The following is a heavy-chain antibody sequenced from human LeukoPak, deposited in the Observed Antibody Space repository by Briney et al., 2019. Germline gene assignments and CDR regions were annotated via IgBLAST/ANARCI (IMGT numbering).Heavy chain of an antibody. CDR2: ISGSGGST. D-gene: IGHD5-24*01. V-gene: IGHV3-23*01. J-gene: IGHJ3*02. Sequence: GGSLRLSCAASGFTFSIYAMSWVRQVPGKGLEWVSAISGSGGSTYYADSVKGRFTISRDNSKNTLYLQMNSLRAEDTAVYYCARGRDGYNLVDAFDIWGQGIMVTVSS. CDR1: GFTFSIYA. CDR3: ARGRDGYNLVDAFDI.